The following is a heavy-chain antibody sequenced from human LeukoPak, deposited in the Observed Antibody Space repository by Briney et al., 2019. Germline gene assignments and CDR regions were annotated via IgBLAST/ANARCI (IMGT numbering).Heavy chain of an antibody. CDR3: ARLKFYDSTGYSPGHYMDV. CDR1: GGPIYSYY. CDR2: LYPGVSTN. D-gene: IGHD3-22*01. Sequence: KPSETLSLTCTVSGGPIYSYYWSWIRQTAGKGLEWIGRLYPGVSTNNYNPSLKSRVSMSVDTSKNQFALKLGAVTAADTAVYYCARLKFYDSTGYSPGHYMDVWGKGTTVTVSS. J-gene: IGHJ6*03. V-gene: IGHV4-4*07.